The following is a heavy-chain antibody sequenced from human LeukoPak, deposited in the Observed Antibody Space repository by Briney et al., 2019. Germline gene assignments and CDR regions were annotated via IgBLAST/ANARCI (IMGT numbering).Heavy chain of an antibody. D-gene: IGHD3-22*01. J-gene: IGHJ4*02. Sequence: GASVKVSCKASGYTFTSYAMHWVRQAPGQRLEWMGWINAGNGNTKYSQKFQGRVTITRDTSASTAYMELSSLRSEDTAVYYCARDRYYDSSGAPFDYWGQGTLVTVSS. CDR1: GYTFTSYA. V-gene: IGHV1-3*01. CDR2: INAGNGNT. CDR3: ARDRYYDSSGAPFDY.